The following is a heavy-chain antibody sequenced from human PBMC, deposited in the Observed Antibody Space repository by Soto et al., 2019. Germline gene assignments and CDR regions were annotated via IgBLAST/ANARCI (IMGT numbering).Heavy chain of an antibody. Sequence: ASVKVSCKASGYTFTVYYMHWVRQAPGQGLEWMGWINPNSGGTNYAQKFQGRVTMTRDTSIGTAYMELSRLRSDDTAVYYCARPEDIVVVPAAIGYWGQGTLVTASS. D-gene: IGHD2-2*01. CDR2: INPNSGGT. CDR3: ARPEDIVVVPAAIGY. V-gene: IGHV1-2*02. J-gene: IGHJ4*02. CDR1: GYTFTVYY.